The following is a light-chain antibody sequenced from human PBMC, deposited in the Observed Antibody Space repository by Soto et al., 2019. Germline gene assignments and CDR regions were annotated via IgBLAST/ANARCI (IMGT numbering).Light chain of an antibody. Sequence: DIQMTQSPSSLSASVGDRVTITFRASQTISSWLAWYQQKPGKAPKLLIYKASGLESGVPSRFGGSGSGTEFTLTITSLQPDDFATYYCQQYSSYPWTFGQGTKVDIK. CDR3: QQYSSYPWT. CDR2: KAS. J-gene: IGKJ1*01. V-gene: IGKV1-5*03. CDR1: QTISSW.